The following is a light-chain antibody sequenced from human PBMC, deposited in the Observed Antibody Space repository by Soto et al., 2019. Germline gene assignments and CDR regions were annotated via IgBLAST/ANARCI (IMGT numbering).Light chain of an antibody. Sequence: VLTQSPGTLSLSPGERATLSCRASQSLTNSFIAWYQQRPGQAPRLLIYDTSSRASGIPDRFSGSGSGTEFTLTISRLQTEDFEVFYCQQYGTSEIIFGQGTRLEI. J-gene: IGKJ5*01. V-gene: IGKV3-20*01. CDR1: QSLTNSF. CDR2: DTS. CDR3: QQYGTSEII.